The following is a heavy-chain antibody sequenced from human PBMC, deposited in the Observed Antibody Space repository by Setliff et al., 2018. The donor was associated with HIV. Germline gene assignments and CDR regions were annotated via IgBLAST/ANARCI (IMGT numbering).Heavy chain of an antibody. CDR1: GNSFNGDF. V-gene: IGHV1-2*02. D-gene: IGHD4-17*01. J-gene: IGHJ4*02. CDR2: IKLSSGGT. CDR3: ARDDHGDPFDY. Sequence: GASVKVSCKAPGNSFNGDFLNWVRQAPGQGLEWMGNIKLSSGGTKFAQKFLGRVTMTRDTSTNTAYVELNSLKSDDTAVYYCARDDHGDPFDYWGQGTLVTVSS.